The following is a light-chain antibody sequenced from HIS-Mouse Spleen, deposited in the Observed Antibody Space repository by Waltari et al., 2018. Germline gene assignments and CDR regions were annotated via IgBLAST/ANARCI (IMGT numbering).Light chain of an antibody. CDR1: KSISSW. CDR3: QQYNSYWT. Sequence: DIQMTQSPSTLSASVADRVTITCRASKSISSWLAWYQQKPGKAPKLLIYKASSLESGVPSRFSGSGSVTEFTLTISSLQPDDFATYYCQQYNSYWTFGQGTKVEIK. J-gene: IGKJ1*01. V-gene: IGKV1-5*03. CDR2: KAS.